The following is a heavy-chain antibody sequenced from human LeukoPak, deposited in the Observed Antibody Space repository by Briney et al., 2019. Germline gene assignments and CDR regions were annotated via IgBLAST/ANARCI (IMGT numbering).Heavy chain of an antibody. V-gene: IGHV3-23*01. Sequence: GGSLRLSCAASGFTFSSYAMSWVRQAPGKGLEWVSAISGSGGSTYYADSVKGRFTISRDNSKNTLYLRMNSLRAEDTAVYYCAIVYSGYDYAFDYWGQGTLVTVSS. CDR2: ISGSGGST. CDR3: AIVYSGYDYAFDY. CDR1: GFTFSSYA. D-gene: IGHD5-12*01. J-gene: IGHJ4*02.